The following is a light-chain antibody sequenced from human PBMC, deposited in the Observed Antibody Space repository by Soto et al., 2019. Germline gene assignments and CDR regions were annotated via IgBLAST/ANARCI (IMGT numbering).Light chain of an antibody. CDR1: QSVSSSY. V-gene: IGKV3-20*01. CDR3: QQYGTQSGYT. J-gene: IGKJ2*01. CDR2: GAS. Sequence: EIVLTQSPGTLSLSPGERATLPCRASQSVSSSYLAWYQQKPGQAPRLLIYGASSRATGIPDRFSGSGSGTDFTLTISRLEPEDFAVYYCQQYGTQSGYTFGQGTKLEIK.